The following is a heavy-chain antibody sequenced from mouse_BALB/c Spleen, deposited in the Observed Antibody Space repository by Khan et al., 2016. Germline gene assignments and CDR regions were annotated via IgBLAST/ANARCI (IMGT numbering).Heavy chain of an antibody. CDR2: INTYSGES. CDR1: GYTFTNYG. J-gene: IGHJ1*01. CDR3: ARYRYYYGSSRYCDV. D-gene: IGHD1-1*01. Sequence: QFQLVQSGPELKRPGKTVKISCKASGYTFTNYGINWVKQAPGKGLKWMGWINTYSGESTYADDFKGRFAFSLETSANTAYLQINNLKNEDTATYVCARYRYYYGSSRYCDVWGAGTTVTVSS. V-gene: IGHV9-3-1*01.